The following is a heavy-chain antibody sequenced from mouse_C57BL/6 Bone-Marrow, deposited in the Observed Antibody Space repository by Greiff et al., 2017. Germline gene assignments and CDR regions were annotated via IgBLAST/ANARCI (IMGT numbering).Heavy chain of an antibody. CDR1: GFTFTDYY. CDR3: ARYEGFRFAY. Sequence: EVHLVESGGGLVQPGGSLSLSCAASGFTFTDYYMSWVRQPPGKALEWLGFIRNKANGYTTEYSASVKGRFTISRDNSQSILYLQMNALRAEDSATDYCARYEGFRFAYWGQGTLVTVSA. J-gene: IGHJ3*01. V-gene: IGHV7-3*01. CDR2: IRNKANGYTT.